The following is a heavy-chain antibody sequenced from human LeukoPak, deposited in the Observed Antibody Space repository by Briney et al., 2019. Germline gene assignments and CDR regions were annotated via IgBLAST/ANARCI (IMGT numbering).Heavy chain of an antibody. Sequence: PSETLSLTCTVSGGSISSSSYSWGWIRQPPGKGLEWIGSIYYSGSTYYNPSLKSRVTISVDTSKNQFSLKLSSVTAADTAVYYCARPGSRGYYFDYWGQGTLVTVSS. D-gene: IGHD2-15*01. J-gene: IGHJ4*02. CDR3: ARPGSRGYYFDY. CDR1: GGSISSSSYS. V-gene: IGHV4-39*01. CDR2: IYYSGST.